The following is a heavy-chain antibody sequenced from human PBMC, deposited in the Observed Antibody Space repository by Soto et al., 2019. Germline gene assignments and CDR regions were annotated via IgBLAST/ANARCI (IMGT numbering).Heavy chain of an antibody. J-gene: IGHJ4*02. CDR2: ISGSGGST. CDR3: AKALTMIVVGMGGY. D-gene: IGHD3-22*01. CDR1: GFTFSSYA. V-gene: IGHV3-23*01. Sequence: EVQLLESGGGLVQPGGSLRLSCAASGFTFSSYAMSWVRQAPGKGLEWVSAISGSGGSTYYADSVKGRFTISRDNSKNTLELQMNSLRAEDTAVYYCAKALTMIVVGMGGYWGQGALVTVSS.